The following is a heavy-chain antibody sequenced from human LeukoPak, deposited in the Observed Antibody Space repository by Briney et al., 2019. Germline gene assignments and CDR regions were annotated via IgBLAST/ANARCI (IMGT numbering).Heavy chain of an antibody. CDR2: IKQDGSEK. V-gene: IGHV3-7*01. D-gene: IGHD2-2*01. J-gene: IGHJ6*03. CDR3: ARDRSTSCCHYYYYYMDV. Sequence: GGSLRLSCAASGFIFSNYWMSWVRQAPGKGLEWVANIKQDGSEKYYVDSVKGRFTISRDNAKNSLYLQMNSLRAEDTAVYYCARDRSTSCCHYYYYYMDVWGKGTTVTVSS. CDR1: GFIFSNYW.